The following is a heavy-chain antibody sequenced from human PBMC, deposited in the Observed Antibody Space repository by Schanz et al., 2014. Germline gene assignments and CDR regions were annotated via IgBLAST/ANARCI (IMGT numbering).Heavy chain of an antibody. CDR2: ISSSSSYI. CDR3: ARGVRIDY. V-gene: IGHV3-21*01. D-gene: IGHD3-3*01. CDR1: GFSFSTYG. Sequence: EVQLVESGGGLVKPGGSLRLSCAASGFSFSTYGMTWVRQAPGKGLEWVSSISSSSSYISYADSVKGRFTISRDNAKNSLYLQMNSLTAEDTAVYYCARGVRIDYWGQGTLVTVSS. J-gene: IGHJ4*02.